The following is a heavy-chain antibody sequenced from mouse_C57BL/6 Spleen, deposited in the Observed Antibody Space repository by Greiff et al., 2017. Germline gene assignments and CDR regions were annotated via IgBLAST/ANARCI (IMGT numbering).Heavy chain of an antibody. CDR3: ARGDGYSWFAY. D-gene: IGHD2-3*01. CDR1: GYTFTSYW. Sequence: QVQLQQPGAELVKPGASVKLSCKASGYTFTSYWMHWVKQRPGQGLEWIGMIHPNSGSTNYNEKFKSKATLTVDQSSSTAYMQLSSLTSEDSAVYYCARGDGYSWFAYWGQGTLVTVSA. V-gene: IGHV1-64*01. CDR2: IHPNSGST. J-gene: IGHJ3*01.